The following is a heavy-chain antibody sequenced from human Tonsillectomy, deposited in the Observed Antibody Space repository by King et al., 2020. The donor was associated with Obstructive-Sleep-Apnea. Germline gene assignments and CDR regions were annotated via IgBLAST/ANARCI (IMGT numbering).Heavy chain of an antibody. CDR2: IFSNDEK. CDR1: GFSLTNPRLG. CDR3: AREIVGNDRHYYGMDF. Sequence: NLKESGPVLVKPTETLTLTCTVSGFSLTNPRLGVSWIRQPPGKALEWLAHIFSNDEKSYSTSVKSRLTISKDTSKSQVVLTLTDVDPMDTGTYYCAREIVGNDRHYYGMDFWGQGTSVTVS. J-gene: IGHJ6*02. V-gene: IGHV2-26*01. D-gene: IGHD1-14*01.